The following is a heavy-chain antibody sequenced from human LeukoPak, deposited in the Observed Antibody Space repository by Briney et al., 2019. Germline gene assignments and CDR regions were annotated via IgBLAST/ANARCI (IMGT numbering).Heavy chain of an antibody. CDR1: GGSISSYY. Sequence: SSETLSLTCTVSGGSISSYYWSWIRQPPGKGLEWIGYIYYSGSTNYNPSLKSRVTISVDTSKNQFSLKLSSVTAADTAVYYCARDSTGDDAFDIWGQGTRVTVSS. CDR3: ARDSTGDDAFDI. D-gene: IGHD7-27*01. V-gene: IGHV4-59*01. J-gene: IGHJ3*02. CDR2: IYYSGST.